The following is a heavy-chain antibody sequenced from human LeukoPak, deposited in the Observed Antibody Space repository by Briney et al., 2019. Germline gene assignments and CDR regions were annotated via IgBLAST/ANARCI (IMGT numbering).Heavy chain of an antibody. D-gene: IGHD2-2*01. V-gene: IGHV3-23*01. CDR1: GFTFSSYA. CDR3: AKDRVCSSTSCLDAFDI. J-gene: IGHJ3*02. Sequence: GGSLRLSCAASGFTFSSYAMSWVRQAPGKGLEWVSAISGSGGSTYYADSVKGRFTISRDNSKNTLYLQMNSLRAEDTAVYYCAKDRVCSSTSCLDAFDIWGQGTMVTVSS. CDR2: ISGSGGST.